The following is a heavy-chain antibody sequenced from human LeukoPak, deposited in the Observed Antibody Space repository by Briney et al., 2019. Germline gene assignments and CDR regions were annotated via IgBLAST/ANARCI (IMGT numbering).Heavy chain of an antibody. D-gene: IGHD6-13*01. CDR2: ISITGKTT. CDR1: GFTFSSYA. CDR3: AKGRRIAAALTFDY. V-gene: IGHV3-23*01. Sequence: GGSLRLSCAASGFTFSSYAMSWVRQAPGKGLEWVSVISITGKTTYYADSVKGRFTISRDNSKNTLYLQMNSLRAEDTAVYYCAKGRRIAAALTFDYWGQGTLVTVSS. J-gene: IGHJ4*02.